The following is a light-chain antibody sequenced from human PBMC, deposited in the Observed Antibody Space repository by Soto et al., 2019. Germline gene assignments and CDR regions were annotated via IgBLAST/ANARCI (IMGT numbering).Light chain of an antibody. Sequence: DIQLTQSPSAMSASVGDRVTITCRASQGIGTLLTWFQQRPGRVPKRLIYGTANLQNGVPTRFSDTGSGTEFTLTISSLQPEDFATYYCLQHAGYPFTFGGGTKVEIK. J-gene: IGKJ4*01. V-gene: IGKV1-17*03. CDR1: QGIGTL. CDR3: LQHAGYPFT. CDR2: GTA.